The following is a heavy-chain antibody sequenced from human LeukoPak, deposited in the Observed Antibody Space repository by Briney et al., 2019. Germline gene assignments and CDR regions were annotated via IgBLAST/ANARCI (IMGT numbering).Heavy chain of an antibody. J-gene: IGHJ6*02. Sequence: GASVKVSCKASGYTFTSYDINWVRQATGQELEWMGWMNPNSGNTGYAQKFQGRVTMTRNTSISTAYMELSSLRSDDTAVYYCARNIRQYGMDVWGQGTTVTVSS. V-gene: IGHV1-8*01. CDR3: ARNIRQYGMDV. CDR1: GYTFTSYD. CDR2: MNPNSGNT. D-gene: IGHD1-1*01.